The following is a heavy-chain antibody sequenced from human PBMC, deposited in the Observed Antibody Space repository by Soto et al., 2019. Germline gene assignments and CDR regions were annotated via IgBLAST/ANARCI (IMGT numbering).Heavy chain of an antibody. CDR2: IYNSGST. V-gene: IGHV4-4*02. Sequence: QVQLQESGPGLVKPSGTLSLTCAVSSGSISSSNWWSWVRQPPGKGLEWIGEIYNSGSTNYNPSLKIRVTIAVDKSKNQFSLKLSSVTAADTAVYYCARITKDPNWFDPWGQGTLVTVSS. CDR3: ARITKDPNWFDP. J-gene: IGHJ5*02. CDR1: SGSISSSNW. D-gene: IGHD3-3*01.